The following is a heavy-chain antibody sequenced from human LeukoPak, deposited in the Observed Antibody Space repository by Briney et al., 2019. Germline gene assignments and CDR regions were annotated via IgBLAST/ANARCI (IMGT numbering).Heavy chain of an antibody. CDR2: IYYSGST. D-gene: IGHD3-3*01. CDR3: ARDSRYYDFWSGPYGMDV. J-gene: IGHJ6*02. CDR1: GGSVSSGSYY. V-gene: IGHV4-61*01. Sequence: SETLSLTCTVSGGSVSSGSYYWSWIRQPPGKGLEWIGYIYYSGSTNYNPSLKSRVTISVDTSKNQFSLKLSSVTAADTAVYYCARDSRYYDFWSGPYGMDVWGQGTTVTVSS.